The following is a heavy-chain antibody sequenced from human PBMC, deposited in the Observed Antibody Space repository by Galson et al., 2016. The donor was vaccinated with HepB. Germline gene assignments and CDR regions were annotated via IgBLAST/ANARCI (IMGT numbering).Heavy chain of an antibody. V-gene: IGHV3-30*04. Sequence: SLRLSCAASGFTFSSYAMHWVRQAPGKGLEWVAVISYDGDTKYHADSVKGRFTISGDNSKNTLYLQMHRLRFEDTAVYYCASDPRQWQRGYNYGFEYWGQGTLVSVSS. D-gene: IGHD5-18*01. CDR3: ASDPRQWQRGYNYGFEY. CDR2: ISYDGDTK. J-gene: IGHJ4*02. CDR1: GFTFSSYA.